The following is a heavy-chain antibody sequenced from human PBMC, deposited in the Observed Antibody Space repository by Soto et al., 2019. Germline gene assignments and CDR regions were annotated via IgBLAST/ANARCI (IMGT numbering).Heavy chain of an antibody. D-gene: IGHD3-22*01. J-gene: IGHJ4*02. Sequence: PSETLSLTCGVSGGSTSSGGYSWTWIRQPPGKGLEWIGYIYHGGSTYYSPSLKSRVTISLDRSKNQFSLELRSVTAADTAVYYCARGGAGSGYYLFDSWGQGTLVTVSS. CDR3: ARGGAGSGYYLFDS. V-gene: IGHV4-30-2*01. CDR1: GGSTSSGGYS. CDR2: IYHGGST.